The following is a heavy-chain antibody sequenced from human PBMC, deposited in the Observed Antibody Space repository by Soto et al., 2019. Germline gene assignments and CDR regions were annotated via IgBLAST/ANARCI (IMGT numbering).Heavy chain of an antibody. CDR3: ASDSGGYSNYVDY. V-gene: IGHV3-48*03. J-gene: IGHJ4*02. CDR1: WFTFISYE. Sequence: GGSLILASAASWFTFISYEMNWVRQAPGKGLEWVSYISSSGSTIYYADSVKGRFTIPRDNSKNMLFLQMNSLRPDDTAVYYCASDSGGYSNYVDYWGQGTLVTVSS. CDR2: ISSSGSTI. D-gene: IGHD4-4*01.